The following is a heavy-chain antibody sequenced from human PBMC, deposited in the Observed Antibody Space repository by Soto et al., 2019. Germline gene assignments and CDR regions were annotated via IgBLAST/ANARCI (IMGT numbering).Heavy chain of an antibody. J-gene: IGHJ4*02. CDR2: ISSSSSYI. V-gene: IGHV3-21*01. CDR1: GFTFSSYS. Sequence: GGSLRLSCAASGFTFSSYSMNWVRQAPGKGLEWVSSISSSSSYIYYADSVKGRFTISRDNAKNSLYLQMNSLRAEDTAVYYCARMSRIDYYGSGSYYEIYYWGQGTLVTVSS. CDR3: ARMSRIDYYGSGSYYEIYY. D-gene: IGHD3-10*01.